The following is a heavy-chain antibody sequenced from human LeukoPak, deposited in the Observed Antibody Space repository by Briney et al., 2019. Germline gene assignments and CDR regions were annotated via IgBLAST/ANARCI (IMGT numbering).Heavy chain of an antibody. V-gene: IGHV3-21*04. CDR2: ISSSSSYI. CDR1: GFTFSSYE. CDR3: ARNPGSGNEEHFTY. Sequence: PGGSLRLSCAASGFTFSSYEMNWVRQAPGKGLEWVSSISSSSSYIYYADSVKGRFTISRDNAKDSLYLQMNSLRAEDTAVYYCARNPGSGNEEHFTYWGKEPRSPSPQ. D-gene: IGHD5-12*01. J-gene: IGHJ4*01.